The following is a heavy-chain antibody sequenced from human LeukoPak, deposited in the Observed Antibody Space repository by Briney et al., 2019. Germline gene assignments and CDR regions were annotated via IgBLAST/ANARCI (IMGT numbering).Heavy chain of an antibody. CDR2: IYSGGST. D-gene: IGHD6-6*01. Sequence: GGSLRLSCAASGFTVSSDYMSWVRRAPGKGLEWVSVIYSGGSTYYADSVKGRFTISRDNSKNTLSLQMNSLSPEDTAMYYCARVPGTRARGNWFDPWGQGTLVTVSS. V-gene: IGHV3-53*05. CDR1: GFTVSSDY. CDR3: ARVPGTRARGNWFDP. J-gene: IGHJ5*02.